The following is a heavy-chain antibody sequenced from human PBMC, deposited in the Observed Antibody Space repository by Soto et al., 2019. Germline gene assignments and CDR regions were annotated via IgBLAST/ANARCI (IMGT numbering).Heavy chain of an antibody. CDR1: GFTFDDYA. D-gene: IGHD2-21*01. Sequence: GGSLRLSCAASGFTFDDYAMHWVRQAPGKGLEWVSGISWNSGSIGYADSVKGRFTISRDNAKNSLYLQMNSLRAEDTALYYCASGRSRNAFASPVAYWGQGTLVTVSS. CDR3: ASGRSRNAFASPVAY. J-gene: IGHJ4*02. V-gene: IGHV3-9*01. CDR2: ISWNSGSI.